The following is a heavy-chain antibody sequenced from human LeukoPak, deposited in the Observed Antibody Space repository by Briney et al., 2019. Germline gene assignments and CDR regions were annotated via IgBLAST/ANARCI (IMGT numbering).Heavy chain of an antibody. CDR1: GFTFSKFA. J-gene: IGHJ4*02. D-gene: IGHD6-13*01. CDR2: VSYDGSYK. V-gene: IGHV3-30*04. CDR3: ARAAAGIMDLDY. Sequence: GGSLRLSCAAAGFTFSKFAMHWVRQAPGKGLEWVAVVSYDGSYKYYADSVKGRFTISRDNSKNTLYLQMNSLRAEDTAVYYCARAAAGIMDLDYWGQGTLVTVSS.